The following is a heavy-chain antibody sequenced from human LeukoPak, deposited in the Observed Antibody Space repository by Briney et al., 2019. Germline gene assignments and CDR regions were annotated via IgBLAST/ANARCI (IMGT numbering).Heavy chain of an antibody. V-gene: IGHV4-39*01. CDR1: GGSITSYY. CDR2: ISYSAST. Sequence: PSETLSLTCAVSGGSITSYYWGWIRHPSGKGLEWIGSISYSASTYYNPSLKSRVTISVDTSKNQLSLKLSSVTAADTALYYCARQRWLVHNWFDPWGQGTLVTVSS. J-gene: IGHJ5*02. CDR3: ARQRWLVHNWFDP. D-gene: IGHD6-19*01.